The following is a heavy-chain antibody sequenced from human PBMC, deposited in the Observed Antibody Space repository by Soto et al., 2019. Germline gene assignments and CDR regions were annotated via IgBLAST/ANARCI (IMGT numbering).Heavy chain of an antibody. J-gene: IGHJ4*02. D-gene: IGHD6-6*01. V-gene: IGHV4-59*01. Sequence: SETLSLTCTVSGGSISSYYWSWIRQPPGKGLEWIGYIYYSGSTNYNPSLKSRVTISVDTSKNQFSLKLSSVTAADTAVYYCARYGPAARLDYWGQGTLVTVSS. CDR2: IYYSGST. CDR1: GGSISSYY. CDR3: ARYGPAARLDY.